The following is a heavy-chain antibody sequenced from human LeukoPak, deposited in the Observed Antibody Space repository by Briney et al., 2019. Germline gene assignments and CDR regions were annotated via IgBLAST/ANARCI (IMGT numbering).Heavy chain of an antibody. CDR2: ISAYNGNT. Sequence: ASVKVSCKASGYTFTSHGLSWVRQAPGQGLEWMGWISAYNGNTNYAQKLQGRVTMTTDTSTSTAYMELRSLRSDDTAVYYCAREINYNWFDPWGQGTLVTVSS. CDR3: AREINYNWFDP. V-gene: IGHV1-18*01. J-gene: IGHJ5*02. D-gene: IGHD1-20*01. CDR1: GYTFTSHG.